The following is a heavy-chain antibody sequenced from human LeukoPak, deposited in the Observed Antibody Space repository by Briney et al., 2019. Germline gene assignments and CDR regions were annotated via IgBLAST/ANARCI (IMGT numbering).Heavy chain of an antibody. D-gene: IGHD4-17*01. V-gene: IGHV3-7*01. CDR2: INPDGNEK. CDR1: AFSFTTHY. CDR3: ARAPAYGALVT. J-gene: IGHJ3*01. Sequence: GGSLRLSCVASAFSFTTHYMSWVRQAPGQGLEWVAIINPDGNEKSYVDSVKGRFTISRDNSDNLLYLNMNNLRAEDTALYYCARAPAYGALVTRGQGKVVTVSP.